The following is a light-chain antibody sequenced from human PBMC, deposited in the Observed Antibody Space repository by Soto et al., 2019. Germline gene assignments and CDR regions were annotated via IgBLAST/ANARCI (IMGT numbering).Light chain of an antibody. J-gene: IGKJ1*01. CDR1: QSVTTF. Sequence: DIPMTQSPSSLSASVGDRVTITCRTSQSVTTFLNWYQQKPGEAPKLLIYRASTVQNGVPPRFTGSGYGADFALTISSLQPEDFATYYCQQSYNSPRTFGQGTKV. V-gene: IGKV1-39*01. CDR2: RAS. CDR3: QQSYNSPRT.